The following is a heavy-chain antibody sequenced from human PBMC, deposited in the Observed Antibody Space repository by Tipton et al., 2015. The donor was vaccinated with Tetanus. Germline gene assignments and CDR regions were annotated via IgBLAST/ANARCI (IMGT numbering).Heavy chain of an antibody. V-gene: IGHV4-31*03. CDR1: GGSISSGGYY. CDR2: IYSSGST. D-gene: IGHD1-26*01. Sequence: TLSLTCTVSGGSISSGGYYWSWIRQRPGKGMEWIGDIYSSGSTYSNPSLKGRVPISVDTSKNQFSLRWDSVTAADTAVYYCARDQARGARGWNYFDYWGLGTLGILSS. CDR3: ARDQARGARGWNYFDY. J-gene: IGHJ4*02.